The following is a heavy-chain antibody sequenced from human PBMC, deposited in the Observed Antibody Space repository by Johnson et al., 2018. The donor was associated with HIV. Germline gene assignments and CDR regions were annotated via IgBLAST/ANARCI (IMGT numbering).Heavy chain of an antibody. CDR2: IYSGGST. D-gene: IGHD6-19*01. CDR1: GFTVSSNY. CDR3: AKDIGYSSGLGNTAFDM. Sequence: VQLVESGGGLVQPGGSLRLSCAASGFTVSSNYMSWVRQAPGRGLEWVSFIYSGGSTYYADSVKCRFTISRDNSKNTLYLQMSGLRAGDTALYYCAKDIGYSSGLGNTAFDMWGLGTMVTVSS. V-gene: IGHV3-66*01. J-gene: IGHJ3*02.